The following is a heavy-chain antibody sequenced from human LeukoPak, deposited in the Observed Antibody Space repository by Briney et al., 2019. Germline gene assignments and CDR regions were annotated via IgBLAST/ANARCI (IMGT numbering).Heavy chain of an antibody. Sequence: TGGSLRLSCAASGFTFSSYAMSWVRQAPGKGLEWVSAINSAGSTYYGDSVRGRFTISRDNSKNVLYLQMNSLRAEDTALYYCAKDQNTVATVPFDYWGQGTLVTVSS. CDR1: GFTFSSYA. CDR3: AKDQNTVATVPFDY. V-gene: IGHV3-23*01. D-gene: IGHD4-17*01. J-gene: IGHJ4*02. CDR2: INSAGST.